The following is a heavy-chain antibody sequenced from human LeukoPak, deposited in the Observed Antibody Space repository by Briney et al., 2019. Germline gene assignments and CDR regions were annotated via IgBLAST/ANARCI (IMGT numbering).Heavy chain of an antibody. CDR1: GGSISSYY. CDR3: ARVAEQLVRTVRIYYYYYMDV. D-gene: IGHD6-6*01. Sequence: SETLSLTCTVSGGSISSYYWSWIRQPAGKGLEWIGRIYTSGSTNYNPSLKSRVTMSVDTSKNQFSLKLSSVTAADTAVYYCARVAEQLVRTVRIYYYYYMDVWGKGTTDTVSS. V-gene: IGHV4-4*07. J-gene: IGHJ6*03. CDR2: IYTSGST.